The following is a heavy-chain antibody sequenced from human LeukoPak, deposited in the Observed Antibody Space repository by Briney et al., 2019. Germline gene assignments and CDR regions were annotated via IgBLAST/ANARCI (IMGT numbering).Heavy chain of an antibody. CDR3: ARDHRSPIVVVTASPLGY. CDR2: INPSGGST. V-gene: IGHV1-46*01. Sequence: ASVKVSCKASGYTFTSYYMHWVRQAPGQGLEWMGIINPSGGSTSYAQKSQGRVTMTRDMSTSTVYMELSSLRSEDTAVYYCARDHRSPIVVVTASPLGYWGQGTLVTVPS. D-gene: IGHD2-21*02. J-gene: IGHJ4*02. CDR1: GYTFTSYY.